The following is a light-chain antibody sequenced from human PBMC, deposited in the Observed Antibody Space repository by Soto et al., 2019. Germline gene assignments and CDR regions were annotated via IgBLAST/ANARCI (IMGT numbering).Light chain of an antibody. J-gene: IGKJ2*01. CDR1: QSVSSSY. Sequence: EIVLTLSPGTLSLSQGERATLSCRASQSVSSSYLAWYQQKPGQAPRLLIYGSSSRATGIPDRFSGSGSGTDFTLTISRLEPEDFAVYYCHQYGSSPYTFGQGTKLEIK. V-gene: IGKV3-20*01. CDR3: HQYGSSPYT. CDR2: GSS.